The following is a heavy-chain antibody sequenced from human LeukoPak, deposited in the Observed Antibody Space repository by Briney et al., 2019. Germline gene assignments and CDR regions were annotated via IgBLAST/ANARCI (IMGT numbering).Heavy chain of an antibody. D-gene: IGHD6-13*01. Sequence: QPGGSLRLSCAASGFTFSYYGMHWVRQAPGKGLEWVAVISYDGSNKYYADSVKGRFTISRDNSKNTLYLQMNSLRAEDTAVYYCAKPNSSSWSLLVGYMDVWGKGTTVTVSS. CDR3: AKPNSSSWSLLVGYMDV. CDR1: GFTFSYYG. V-gene: IGHV3-30*18. CDR2: ISYDGSNK. J-gene: IGHJ6*03.